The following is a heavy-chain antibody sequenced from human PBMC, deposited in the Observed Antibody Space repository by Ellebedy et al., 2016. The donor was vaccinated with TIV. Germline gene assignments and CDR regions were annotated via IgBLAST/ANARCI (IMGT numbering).Heavy chain of an antibody. CDR2: INSDGSEK. J-gene: IGHJ4*02. CDR3: ARGVGAAEGFDY. Sequence: GGSLRLXXVASGLPFTNSWMTWVRQTPGKGLEWVASINSDGSEKRYVESVKGRFTISRDNAANSVYLQLSSLRADDTAVYYCARGVGAAEGFDYWGLGTLVTVSS. CDR1: GLPFTNSW. D-gene: IGHD2-15*01. V-gene: IGHV3-7*01.